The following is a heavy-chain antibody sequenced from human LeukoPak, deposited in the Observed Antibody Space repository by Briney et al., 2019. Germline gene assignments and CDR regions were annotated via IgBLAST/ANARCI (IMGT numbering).Heavy chain of an antibody. CDR1: GFTFSNYA. CDR3: ARDRMVLWFGELEH. D-gene: IGHD3-10*01. Sequence: QPGGSLRLSCAASGFTFSNYAMHWVRQAPGKGLEWVAVISYDGSNKYYADSVKGRFTISRDNSKNTLYLQMNSLRAEDTAVYYCARDRMVLWFGELEHWGQGTLVTVSS. J-gene: IGHJ4*02. V-gene: IGHV3-30-3*01. CDR2: ISYDGSNK.